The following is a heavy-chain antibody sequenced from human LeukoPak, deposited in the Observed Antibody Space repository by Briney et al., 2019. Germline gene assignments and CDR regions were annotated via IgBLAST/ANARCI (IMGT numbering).Heavy chain of an antibody. CDR3: VKGYSSSWSLFDY. J-gene: IGHJ4*02. Sequence: GGSLRLSCSASGFTFSNYVLHCVRQAPGKGLEYVSTISSNGRSTYYADSVKGRFTISRDNSKNTLYLQMSSLRAEDTAVYYCVKGYSSSWSLFDYWGQGTLVTVSS. D-gene: IGHD6-13*01. V-gene: IGHV3-64D*06. CDR2: ISSNGRST. CDR1: GFTFSNYV.